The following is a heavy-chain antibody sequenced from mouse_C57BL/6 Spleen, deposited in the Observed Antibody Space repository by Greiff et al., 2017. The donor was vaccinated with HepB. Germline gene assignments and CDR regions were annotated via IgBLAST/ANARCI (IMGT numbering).Heavy chain of an antibody. CDR2: IDPSDSET. D-gene: IGHD1-1*01. CDR3: ARSYYYGSRYFDV. J-gene: IGHJ1*03. V-gene: IGHV1-52*01. Sequence: QVQLQQSGAELVRPGSSVKLSCKASGYTFTSYWMHWVKQRPIQGLEWIGNIDPSDSETHYNQKFKDKATLTVDKSSSTAYMQLSSLTSEDSAVYYCARSYYYGSRYFDVWGTGTTVTVSS. CDR1: GYTFTSYW.